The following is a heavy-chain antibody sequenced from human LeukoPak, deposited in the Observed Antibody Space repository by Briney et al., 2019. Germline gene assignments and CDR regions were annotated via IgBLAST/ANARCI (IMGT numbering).Heavy chain of an antibody. CDR3: SRQGCTTTSCHTIDS. Sequence: GESLKISCKASGYSFTSYWIGWVRQMPGKGLELMGIINPADSERRYSPSFQGQVAISVDKSISTAYLQWSSLKASDTAMYYCSRQGCTTTSCHTIDSWGQGSLVTVSS. CDR2: INPADSER. J-gene: IGHJ4*02. D-gene: IGHD2-2*02. V-gene: IGHV5-51*01. CDR1: GYSFTSYW.